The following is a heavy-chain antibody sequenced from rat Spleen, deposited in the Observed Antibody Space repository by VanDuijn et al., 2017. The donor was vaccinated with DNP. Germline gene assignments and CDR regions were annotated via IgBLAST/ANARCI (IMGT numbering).Heavy chain of an antibody. CDR3: ARPASPYYFDY. J-gene: IGHJ2*01. CDR2: IIYDGSSP. V-gene: IGHV5-17*01. D-gene: IGHD3-8*01. CDR1: GFTFSDYA. Sequence: EVQLVESGGGLVQPGRSLKFSCAASGFTFSDYAMAWVRQAPKKGLEWVATIIYDGSSPSYRDSVKGLFTISRDNAKSTLYLQMDSLRSEDTATYYCARPASPYYFDYWGQGVMVTVSS.